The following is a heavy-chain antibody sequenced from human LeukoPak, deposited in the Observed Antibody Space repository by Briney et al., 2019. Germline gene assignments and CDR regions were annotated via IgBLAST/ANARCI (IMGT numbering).Heavy chain of an antibody. CDR2: ISWNSGSI. Sequence: GGSLRLSCVASEFSFDDSAMHWVRQAPGKGLEWVSGISWNSGSIAYADSVKGRFTVSRDNSKNTVYLQITSVGAEDTGVYYCAKDHLPGIVVADRDYWGQGTLVTVSS. CDR3: AKDHLPGIVVADRDY. J-gene: IGHJ4*02. D-gene: IGHD6-19*01. V-gene: IGHV3-9*01. CDR1: EFSFDDSA.